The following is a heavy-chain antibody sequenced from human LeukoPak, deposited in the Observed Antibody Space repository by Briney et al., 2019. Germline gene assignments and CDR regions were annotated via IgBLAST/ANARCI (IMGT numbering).Heavy chain of an antibody. V-gene: IGHV4-34*01. CDR3: ASGPRSQGSEFDY. J-gene: IGHJ4*02. D-gene: IGHD1-14*01. CDR2: INHSGST. CDR1: GGSFSGYY. Sequence: PSETLSLTCAVYGGSFSGYYWSWIRQPPGKGLEWIGEINHSGSTNYNPSLKSRVTISVDTSKNQFSLKLSSVTAADTAVYYCASGPRSQGSEFDYWGQRTLVTVSS.